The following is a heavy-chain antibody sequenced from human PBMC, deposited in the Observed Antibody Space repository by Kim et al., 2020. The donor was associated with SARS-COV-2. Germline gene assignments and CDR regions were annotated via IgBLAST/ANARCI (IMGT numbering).Heavy chain of an antibody. Sequence: SQTLSLTCAISGDSVSSNSAAWNWIRQSPSRGLEWLGRTYYRSKWYNDYAVSVKSRITINPDTSKNQFSLQLNSVTPEDTAVYYCAIWGKNRGIAAAGPPSDYWGQGTLVTVSS. D-gene: IGHD6-13*01. V-gene: IGHV6-1*01. CDR3: AIWGKNRGIAAAGPPSDY. CDR1: GDSVSSNSAA. J-gene: IGHJ4*02. CDR2: TYYRSKWYN.